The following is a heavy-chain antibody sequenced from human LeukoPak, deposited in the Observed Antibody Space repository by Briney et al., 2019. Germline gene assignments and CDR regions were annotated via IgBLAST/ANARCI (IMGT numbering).Heavy chain of an antibody. CDR2: ISDYNGKT. Sequence: ASVKVSCKASGGTFSSYAISWVRQAPGQGLEWMGWISDYNGKTKYAQKLQGRVTMTTDTSTSTAYMELRSLRSDDTAVYYCARVPGYSYAVPFDYWGQGTLVTVSS. CDR3: ARVPGYSYAVPFDY. CDR1: GGTFSSYA. V-gene: IGHV1-18*01. J-gene: IGHJ4*02. D-gene: IGHD5-18*01.